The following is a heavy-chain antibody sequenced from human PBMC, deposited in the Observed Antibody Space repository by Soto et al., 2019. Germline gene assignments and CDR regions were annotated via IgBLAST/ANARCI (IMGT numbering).Heavy chain of an antibody. CDR3: ARAYIGVGPYMRI. V-gene: IGHV3-74*01. J-gene: IGHJ6*02. D-gene: IGHD2-21*01. Sequence: GGTLRLSCEVAGITYSTAWMHWVRQAPGKGLVWVSSINRDGSVTNYADSVKGRFTISRDSAEKTLYLQINSLRADDTGVYYCARAYIGVGPYMRIWGQGTTVTVSS. CDR1: GITYSTAW. CDR2: INRDGSVT.